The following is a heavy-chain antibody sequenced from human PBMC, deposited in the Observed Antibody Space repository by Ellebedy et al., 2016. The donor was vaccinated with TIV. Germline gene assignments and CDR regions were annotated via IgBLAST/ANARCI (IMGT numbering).Heavy chain of an antibody. CDR2: ITQDGSEV. CDR3: ASWGDSSMSGMDV. Sequence: PGGSLRLSCAASGFTFSDYWMSSVRQTSERGLAWVANITQDGSEVYYVDSVKGRFTVSRDNAKNSLYLQMNSLRVEDTAVYYCASWGDSSMSGMDVWGQGTTVTVSS. V-gene: IGHV3-7*01. J-gene: IGHJ6*02. CDR1: GFTFSDYW. D-gene: IGHD3-16*01.